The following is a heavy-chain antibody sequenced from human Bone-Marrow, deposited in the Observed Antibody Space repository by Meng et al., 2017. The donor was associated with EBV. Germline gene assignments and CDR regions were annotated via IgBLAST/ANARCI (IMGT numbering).Heavy chain of an antibody. D-gene: IGHD1/OR15-1a*01. V-gene: IGHV4-34*01. CDR2: INHSGST. J-gene: IGHJ4*02. CDR3: ARRSPTGTFDY. Sequence: QAQTTTGGAGMLHPSEPLSITSAVYGGSLSAYYWSWIRQPPGKGLEWIGEINHSGSTNYNPSLKSRVTISVDTSKNQFSLKLSSVTAADTAVYYCARRSPTGTFDYWGQGTLVTVSS. CDR1: GGSLSAYY.